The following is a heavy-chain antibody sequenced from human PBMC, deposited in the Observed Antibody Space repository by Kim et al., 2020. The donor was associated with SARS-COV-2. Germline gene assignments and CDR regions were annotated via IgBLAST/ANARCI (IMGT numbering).Heavy chain of an antibody. CDR2: VNWNSDKI. D-gene: IGHD3-22*01. CDR3: AKDILPSVASSGIRFDF. CDR1: GFTFDDYT. V-gene: IGHV3-9*01. J-gene: IGHJ4*02. Sequence: GGGLVQPGRSLTLSCAASGFTFDDYTMHWVRQAPGRGLEWVAGVNWNSDKIVYGDSVKGRFTISRDNARNSLYLQMNSLRLEDAAVYYCAKDILPSVASSGIRFDFWGRGTQVIVSS.